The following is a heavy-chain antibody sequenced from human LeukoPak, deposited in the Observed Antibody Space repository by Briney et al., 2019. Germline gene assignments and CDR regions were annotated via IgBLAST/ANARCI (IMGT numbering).Heavy chain of an antibody. CDR3: AKDHGARSYWYFDL. Sequence: GGSLRLSCAASGFTVSSNYMSWVRQAPGKGLEWVAVISYDGSNKYYADSVKGRFTISRDNSKNTLYLQMNSLRAEDTAVYYCAKDHGARSYWYFDLWGRGTLVTVSS. V-gene: IGHV3-30*18. CDR1: GFTVSSNY. D-gene: IGHD3-16*01. CDR2: ISYDGSNK. J-gene: IGHJ2*01.